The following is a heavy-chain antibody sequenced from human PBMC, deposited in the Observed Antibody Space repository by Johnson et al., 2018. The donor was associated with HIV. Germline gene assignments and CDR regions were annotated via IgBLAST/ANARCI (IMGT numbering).Heavy chain of an antibody. CDR2: IGAAGDT. CDR1: GFTFSTYD. D-gene: IGHD3-3*01. Sequence: VQLVESGGGLVKPGGSLRLSCAASGFTFSTYDMHWVRQTTGKGLEWVSAIGAAGDTYYADSVKGRFTISRENAKNSLYLQMNTLRAGDTALYYCARVAADRSGYDRDAFDIWGQGTMVTVS. J-gene: IGHJ3*02. V-gene: IGHV3-13*01. CDR3: ARVAADRSGYDRDAFDI.